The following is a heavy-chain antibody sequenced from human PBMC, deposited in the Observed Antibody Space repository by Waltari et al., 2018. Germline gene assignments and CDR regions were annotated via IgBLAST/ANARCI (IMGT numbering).Heavy chain of an antibody. CDR1: GVDLYGGSVTTTSYW. CDR3: ARQEVWWYFDV. J-gene: IGHJ2*01. Sequence: QLQLQESGPGLVKPSETLSLACNLSGVDLYGGSVTTTSYWWAWLRQPPGKALEWIGGVYYNGRTHFNPSLSSRVTMSVDASKNQFSLKLVSVTAADTAVYFCARQEVWWYFDVWGHGTRLTVSS. CDR2: VYYNGRT. V-gene: IGHV4-39*01.